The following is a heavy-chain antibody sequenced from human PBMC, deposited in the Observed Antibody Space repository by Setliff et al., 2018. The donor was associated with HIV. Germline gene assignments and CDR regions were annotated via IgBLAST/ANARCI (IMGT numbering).Heavy chain of an antibody. CDR2: INPSGGST. CDR3: AREGPKTYYFDY. Sequence: ASVKVSCKASGFTFTTYYMHWVRQAPGQGLEWMGIINPSGGSTTYAQKFQGRVTMTRDTSTNTVYMELSSLRSEDTAVYYCAREGPKTYYFDYWGQGTLVTVSS. J-gene: IGHJ4*02. V-gene: IGHV1-46*01. CDR1: GFTFTTYY.